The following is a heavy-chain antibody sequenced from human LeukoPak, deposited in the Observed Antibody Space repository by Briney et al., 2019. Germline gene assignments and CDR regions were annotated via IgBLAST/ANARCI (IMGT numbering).Heavy chain of an antibody. J-gene: IGHJ4*02. CDR3: ARAAFYGDYLDFDY. CDR2: TYYRSKWYN. D-gene: IGHD4-17*01. V-gene: IGHV6-1*01. Sequence: SQTLSLTCAISGDSVSSNSAAWNWIRQSPSRGLEWLGRTYYRSKWYNDYAVSVRSRITINPDTSKNQFSLQLNSVTPEDTAVYYCARAAFYGDYLDFDYWGQGTLVTVSS. CDR1: GDSVSSNSAA.